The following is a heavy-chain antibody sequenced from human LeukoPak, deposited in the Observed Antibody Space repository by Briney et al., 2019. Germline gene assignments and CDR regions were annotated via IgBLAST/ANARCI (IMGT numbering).Heavy chain of an antibody. V-gene: IGHV4-39*07. D-gene: IGHD3-3*01. CDR2: IYYSGST. CDR1: GGSISSSSYY. CDR3: ARDSTIFGVSDY. Sequence: SETLSLTCTVSGGSISSSSYYWGWIRQPPGKGLEWIGSIYYSGSTYYNPSLKSRVTISVDTSKNQFSLKLSSVTAADTAVYYCARDSTIFGVSDYWGQGTLVTVSS. J-gene: IGHJ4*02.